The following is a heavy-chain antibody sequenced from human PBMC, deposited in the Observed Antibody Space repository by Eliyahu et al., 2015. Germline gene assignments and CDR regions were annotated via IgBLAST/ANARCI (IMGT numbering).Heavy chain of an antibody. V-gene: IGHV4-34*01. Sequence: QVQLQQWGAGXLKPSETLSLTCAVYGGXFSGYYWSWIRQPPGXGLEWIGEINHXGSTNYNPSLKSRVTISVDTSKNQFSLKLSSVTAADTAVYYCARMADRGYSSGWYSPYYYYGMDVWGQGTTVTVSS. J-gene: IGHJ6*02. CDR2: INHXGST. CDR1: GGXFSGYY. D-gene: IGHD6-19*01. CDR3: ARMADRGYSSGWYSPYYYYGMDV.